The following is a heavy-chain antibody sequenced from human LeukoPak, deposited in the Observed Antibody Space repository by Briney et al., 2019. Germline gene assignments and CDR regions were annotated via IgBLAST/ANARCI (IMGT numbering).Heavy chain of an antibody. CDR1: GFTFSSYS. Sequence: GGSLRLSCAASGFTFSSYSMNWVRQAPGKGLEWVSSTSSSSSYIYYADSVKGRFTISRDNAKNSLYLQMNSLRAEDTAVYYCAREAPYYYDSSGYSDWGQGTLVTVSS. CDR3: AREAPYYYDSSGYSD. J-gene: IGHJ4*02. V-gene: IGHV3-21*01. CDR2: TSSSSSYI. D-gene: IGHD3-22*01.